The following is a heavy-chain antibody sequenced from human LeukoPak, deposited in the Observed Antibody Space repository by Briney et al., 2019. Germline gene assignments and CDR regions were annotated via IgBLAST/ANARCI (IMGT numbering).Heavy chain of an antibody. J-gene: IGHJ3*02. CDR3: ASTYYYGSGFFDI. D-gene: IGHD3-10*01. V-gene: IGHV3-23*01. CDR2: ISPSGDIT. CDR1: GFIFSSHG. Sequence: GGSLRLSCAASGFIFSSHGMNWVRQAPGKGLEWVSGISPSGDITYYADSVKGRFTISRDNSKNTLYLQMNSLRAEDTAVYYCASTYYYGSGFFDIWGQGTMVTVSS.